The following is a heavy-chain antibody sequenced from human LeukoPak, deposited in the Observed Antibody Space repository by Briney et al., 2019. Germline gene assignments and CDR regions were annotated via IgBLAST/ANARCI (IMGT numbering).Heavy chain of an antibody. Sequence: EWVAFIRYDGSNKYYADSVKGRFTISRDNSKNTLYLQMNSLRAEDTAVYYCAKDQDFGVAYWGQGTLVTVSS. CDR3: AKDQDFGVAY. D-gene: IGHD3-3*01. V-gene: IGHV3-30*02. J-gene: IGHJ4*02. CDR2: IRYDGSNK.